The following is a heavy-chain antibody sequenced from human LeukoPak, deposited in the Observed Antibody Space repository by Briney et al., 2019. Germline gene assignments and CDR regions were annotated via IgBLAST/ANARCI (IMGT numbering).Heavy chain of an antibody. J-gene: IGHJ3*02. CDR2: FDPEDGET. V-gene: IGHV1-24*01. D-gene: IGHD5-12*01. Sequence: ASVKVSCKVSGYTLTELSMHWVRQAPGKGLEWMGGFDPEDGETIYAQKFQGRVTMTEDTSTDTAYMELSSLRSEDTAVYYCATEKHVDIVATDEAFDIWGQGTMVTVSS. CDR3: ATEKHVDIVATDEAFDI. CDR1: GYTLTELS.